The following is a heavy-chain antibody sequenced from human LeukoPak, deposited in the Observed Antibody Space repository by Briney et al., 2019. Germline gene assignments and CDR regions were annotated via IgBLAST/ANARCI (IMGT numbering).Heavy chain of an antibody. CDR2: INSDGSST. Sequence: GGSLRLSCAASGFTFSSYWMHWVRQAPGKGLVWVSRINSDGSSTSYADSVKGRFTISRDNAKNTLYLQMNSLRAEDTAVYYCARTRPTGYQRYSSSCPDYWGQGTLVTVSS. V-gene: IGHV3-74*01. CDR3: ARTRPTGYQRYSSSCPDY. J-gene: IGHJ4*02. D-gene: IGHD6-13*01. CDR1: GFTFSSYW.